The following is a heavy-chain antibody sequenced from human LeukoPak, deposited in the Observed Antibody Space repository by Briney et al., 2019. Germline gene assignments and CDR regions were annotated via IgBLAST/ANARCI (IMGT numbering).Heavy chain of an antibody. CDR3: ATSGGYYYYMDV. CDR2: IWYDGSNK. V-gene: IGHV3-33*01. J-gene: IGHJ6*03. D-gene: IGHD6-19*01. CDR1: GFTFSSYG. Sequence: QPGGSLRLSCAASGFTFSSYGMHWVRQAPGKGLEWVAVIWYDGSNKYYADSVKGRFTISRDNSKNTLYLQMNSLRAEDTAVYYCATSGGYYYYMDVWGKGTTVTVSS.